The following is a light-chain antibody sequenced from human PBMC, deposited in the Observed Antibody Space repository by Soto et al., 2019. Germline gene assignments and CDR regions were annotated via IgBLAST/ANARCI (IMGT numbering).Light chain of an antibody. J-gene: IGLJ1*01. CDR3: SSYTSSSTYV. V-gene: IGLV2-14*03. Sequence: QSALTQPASVSGSPGQSIAISCTGTSSDVGAYNYVSWYQQHPGKAPKLMIFDVTNRPSGVSDRFSGSKSGNTASLTLSGLQAEDEADYYCSSYTSSSTYVFGTGTKVTVL. CDR2: DVT. CDR1: SSDVGAYNY.